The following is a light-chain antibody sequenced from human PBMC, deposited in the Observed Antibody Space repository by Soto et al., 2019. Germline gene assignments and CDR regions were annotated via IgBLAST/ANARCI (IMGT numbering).Light chain of an antibody. CDR2: GAS. CDR1: QGISNY. CDR3: QTYNSAPRT. J-gene: IGKJ1*01. Sequence: DIQMTQSPSSLSASVGDRVTITCRASQGISNYLAWYQQKPGKVPKLLIYGASTLQSGVPLRFSGSGSGTDFTLTISSLQPEDVATYSCQTYNSAPRTFGQGTKVEIK. V-gene: IGKV1-27*01.